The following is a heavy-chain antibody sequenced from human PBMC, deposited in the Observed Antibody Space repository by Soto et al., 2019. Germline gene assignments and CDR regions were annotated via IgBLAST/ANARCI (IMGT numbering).Heavy chain of an antibody. Sequence: SETLSLTCTVSGGSISSGDYYWSWIRQPPGKGLEWIGYIYYSGSTYYNPSLKSRVTISVDTSKNQFSLKLSSVAAADTAVYYCARAHSAAAHHFDYWGQGTLVTVS. V-gene: IGHV4-30-4*01. CDR1: GGSISSGDYY. CDR2: IYYSGST. CDR3: ARAHSAAAHHFDY. D-gene: IGHD6-13*01. J-gene: IGHJ4*02.